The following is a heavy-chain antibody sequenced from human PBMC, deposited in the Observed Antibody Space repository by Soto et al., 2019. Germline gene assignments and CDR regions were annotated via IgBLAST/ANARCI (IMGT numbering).Heavy chain of an antibody. CDR1: GFTFSSYA. Sequence: PGGSLRLSCAASGFTFSSYAMSWVRQAPGKGLEWVSDISSSSGTTYYADSVKGRFTISRDNAKNTLYLQMNSLRDEDTAVYYCASGPFYDFWSGYYSVDGMDVWGQGTTVTVSS. D-gene: IGHD3-3*01. V-gene: IGHV3-23*01. CDR3: ASGPFYDFWSGYYSVDGMDV. CDR2: ISSSSGTT. J-gene: IGHJ6*02.